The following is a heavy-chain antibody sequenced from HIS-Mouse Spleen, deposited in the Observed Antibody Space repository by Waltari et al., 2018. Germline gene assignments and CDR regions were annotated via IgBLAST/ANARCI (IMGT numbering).Heavy chain of an antibody. Sequence: EVQLVESGGGLVKPGGSFRLSCAASGFTFSNARMSWVRQAAGKGLEWVGRIKSKTDGGTTDYAAPVKGRFTISRDDSKNTLYLQMNSLKTEDTAVYYCTRGITGTFDYWGQGTLVTVSS. CDR3: TRGITGTFDY. D-gene: IGHD1-7*01. V-gene: IGHV3-15*01. CDR2: IKSKTDGGTT. J-gene: IGHJ4*02. CDR1: GFTFSNAR.